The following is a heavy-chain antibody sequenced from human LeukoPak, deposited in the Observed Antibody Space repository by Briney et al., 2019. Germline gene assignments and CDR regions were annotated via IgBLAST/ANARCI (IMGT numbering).Heavy chain of an antibody. J-gene: IGHJ4*02. CDR1: GFSLNTSGMC. Sequence: SGPALVKPTQTLTLTCTFSGFSLNTSGMCVNWIRQPPGKALEWLARIDWDDDKYYSTSLKTRLTISKDTSRNQVVLTMTNMDPVDTATYYCARGRMVRGVIPDYWGQGTLVTVSS. D-gene: IGHD3-10*01. CDR3: ARGRMVRGVIPDY. CDR2: IDWDDDK. V-gene: IGHV2-70*11.